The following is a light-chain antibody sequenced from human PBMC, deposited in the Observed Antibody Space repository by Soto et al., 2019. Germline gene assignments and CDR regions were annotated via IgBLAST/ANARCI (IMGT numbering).Light chain of an antibody. CDR3: QQYNNWPRT. J-gene: IGKJ1*01. Sequence: EIVLTQSPGTLSLSPGARATLSCRASESITTYLAWFQQKPGQAPRLLIYGESYRATGIPDRFSGSGSGTEFTLTISSLQSEDFAVYYCQQYNNWPRTFGQGTKVDIK. CDR2: GES. CDR1: ESITTY. V-gene: IGKV3D-15*01.